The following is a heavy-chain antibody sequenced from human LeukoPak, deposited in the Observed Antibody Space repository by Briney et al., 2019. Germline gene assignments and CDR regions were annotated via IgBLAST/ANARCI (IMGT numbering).Heavy chain of an antibody. CDR2: INTKSGAT. Sequence: GASVKVSCKASGGTFSSYAISWVRQAPGQGLEWLGWINTKSGATNYAQNFQGRVLMTRDTSISTAYMELSRLRSDDTAVYYCARAVLLGTDFDYWGQGTLVTISS. CDR3: ARAVLLGTDFDY. J-gene: IGHJ4*02. D-gene: IGHD5-18*01. V-gene: IGHV1-2*02. CDR1: GGTFSSYA.